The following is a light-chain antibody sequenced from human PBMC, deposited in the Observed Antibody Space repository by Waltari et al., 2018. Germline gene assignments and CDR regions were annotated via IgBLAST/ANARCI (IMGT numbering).Light chain of an antibody. J-gene: IGLJ3*02. CDR1: TSDVGGSNY. CDR3: CSFAGTYTWV. V-gene: IGLV2-11*01. CDR2: DVT. Sequence: SALTQPRSVSGSPGQSVTISCTGTTSDVGGSNYVSWYQHHPGKAPKLMIFDVTQPPSGVPDRFSGSKSANTASLTISGLQAEDEADYYCCSFAGTYTWVFGGGTKVTVL.